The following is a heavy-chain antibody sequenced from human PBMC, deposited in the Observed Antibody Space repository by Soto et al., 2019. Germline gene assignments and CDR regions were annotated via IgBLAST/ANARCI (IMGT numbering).Heavy chain of an antibody. J-gene: IGHJ6*02. CDR1: GGSIATSIFY. CDR3: ARYGRESYYGMDV. Sequence: SETLSLTCSVSGGSIATSIFYWGWLRQTPGKGLEWIRSIYYGGDTYFNLALQSRLPISIDPSQHQVSLRLSSVTAADTAVYYCARYGRESYYGMDVWGLGTTVTVSS. CDR2: IYYGGDT. D-gene: IGHD1-26*01. V-gene: IGHV4-39*01.